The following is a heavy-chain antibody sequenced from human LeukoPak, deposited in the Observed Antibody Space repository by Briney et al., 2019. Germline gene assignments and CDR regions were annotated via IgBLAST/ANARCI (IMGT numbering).Heavy chain of an antibody. V-gene: IGHV4-4*07. J-gene: IGHJ6*02. CDR1: GGSISSYY. Sequence: KASETLSLTCTVSGGSISSYYWSWIRQPAGKGLEWLGRIYNSGSTNYNPSLKSRVTMSVDTSKNQFSLKLSSVTAADTAVYYCARDHDDSSGYFIHYGMDFWGRGTTVTVCS. CDR3: ARDHDDSSGYFIHYGMDF. CDR2: IYNSGST. D-gene: IGHD3-22*01.